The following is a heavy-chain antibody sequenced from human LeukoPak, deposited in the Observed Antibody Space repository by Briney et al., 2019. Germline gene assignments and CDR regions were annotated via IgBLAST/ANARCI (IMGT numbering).Heavy chain of an antibody. V-gene: IGHV1-18*01. CDR2: ISAYNGNT. Sequence: GASVKVSCKASGYTFTSYGISWVRQAPGQGLEWMGWISAYNGNTNYAQKLQGRVTMTTDTSTSTAYMELRSLRSDDTAVYYSARGSTIFGVVSRFDPWGQGTLVTVSS. D-gene: IGHD3-3*01. CDR1: GYTFTSYG. CDR3: ARGSTIFGVVSRFDP. J-gene: IGHJ5*02.